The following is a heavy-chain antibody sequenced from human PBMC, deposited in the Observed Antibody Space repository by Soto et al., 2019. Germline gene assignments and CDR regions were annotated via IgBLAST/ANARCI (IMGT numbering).Heavy chain of an antibody. CDR2: IYPGDSDT. J-gene: IGHJ6*02. CDR1: GYSFTSYW. V-gene: IGHV5-51*01. D-gene: IGHD6-13*01. Sequence: GESLKISCNGSGYSFTSYWIGWVRQMPGKGLEWMGIIYPGDSDTRYSPSFQGQVTISADKSISTAYLQWSSLKASDTAMYYCARGRDRVAAAAPYYYYGMDVWGQGTTVTVSS. CDR3: ARGRDRVAAAAPYYYYGMDV.